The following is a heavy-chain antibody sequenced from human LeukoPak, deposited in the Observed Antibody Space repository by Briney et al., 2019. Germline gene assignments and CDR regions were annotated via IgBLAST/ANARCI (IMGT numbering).Heavy chain of an antibody. Sequence: GGSPRLSCAASGFTFSSYAMSWIRQAPGKGLEWVSAISGSGGSTYYADSVKGRFTISRDNSKNTLYLQMNSLRAEDTAVYYCAKGIAVAGTGEDYWGQGTLVTVSS. V-gene: IGHV3-23*01. CDR2: ISGSGGST. CDR1: GFTFSSYA. CDR3: AKGIAVAGTGEDY. D-gene: IGHD6-19*01. J-gene: IGHJ4*02.